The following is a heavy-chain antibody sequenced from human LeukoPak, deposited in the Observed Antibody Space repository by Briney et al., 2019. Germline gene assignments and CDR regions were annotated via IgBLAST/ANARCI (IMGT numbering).Heavy chain of an antibody. D-gene: IGHD3-10*01. Sequence: PSETLSLTCAVYGGSFSGYYWSWIRQPPGKGPEWIGEINHSGSTNYNPSLKSRVTISVDTSKNQFSLKLSSVTAADTAVYYCARANYYGSDWFDPWGQGTLVTVSS. CDR1: GGSFSGYY. V-gene: IGHV4-34*01. CDR3: ARANYYGSDWFDP. J-gene: IGHJ5*02. CDR2: INHSGST.